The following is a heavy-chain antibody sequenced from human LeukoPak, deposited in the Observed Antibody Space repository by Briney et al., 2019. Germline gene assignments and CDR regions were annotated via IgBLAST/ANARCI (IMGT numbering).Heavy chain of an antibody. CDR1: GFTFNNYA. Sequence: GASLRLSCAASGFTFNNYAMSWVRQAPGKGLEWVSAIVGSGGSTYYADSVKGRFTISRDNPKNTLYLQMNSLRAEDTAVYYCAKWGDYDILTGYYDSDYWGQGTLVTVSS. CDR2: IVGSGGST. CDR3: AKWGDYDILTGYYDSDY. D-gene: IGHD3-9*01. V-gene: IGHV3-23*01. J-gene: IGHJ4*02.